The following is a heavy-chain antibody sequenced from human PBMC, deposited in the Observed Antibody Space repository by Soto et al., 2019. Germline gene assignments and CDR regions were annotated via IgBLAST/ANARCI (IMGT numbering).Heavy chain of an antibody. V-gene: IGHV3-7*01. CDR3: ASDSEYCSGGSCYDP. J-gene: IGHJ5*02. CDR1: GFTFSSYW. CDR2: IKQDGSEK. D-gene: IGHD2-15*01. Sequence: GGSLRLSCAASGFTFSSYWMSWVRQAPGKGLEWVANIKQDGSEKYYVDSVKGRFTISRDNAENSLYLQMNSLRAEDTAVYYCASDSEYCSGGSCYDPWGQGTLVTVSS.